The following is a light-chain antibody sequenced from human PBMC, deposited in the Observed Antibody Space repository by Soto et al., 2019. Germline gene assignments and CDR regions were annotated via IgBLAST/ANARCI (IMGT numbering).Light chain of an antibody. V-gene: IGLV1-40*01. CDR1: SSNIGAGYD. CDR2: GNS. Sequence: QSVLTQPPSVSGAPGQRVTISCTGSSSNIGAGYDVHWYQQVPGTAPKLLIYGNSNRPSGVPDRFSGSKSGTSAPLAITGLHAEDEAEYYCQSYDSSLSGSVVFGGGTKLTVL. J-gene: IGLJ2*01. CDR3: QSYDSSLSGSVV.